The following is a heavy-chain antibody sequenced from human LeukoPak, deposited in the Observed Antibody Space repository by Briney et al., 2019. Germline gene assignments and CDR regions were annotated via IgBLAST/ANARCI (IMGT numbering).Heavy chain of an antibody. Sequence: GGSLRLSCAASGFTFSSYGMHWVRQAPGKGLEWVAVISYDGSNKYYADSVKGRFTISRDNSKNTLYLQMNSLRAEDTAVYYCAGIAANDYWGQGTLATVSS. J-gene: IGHJ4*02. CDR2: ISYDGSNK. D-gene: IGHD6-25*01. CDR3: AGIAANDY. V-gene: IGHV3-30*19. CDR1: GFTFSSYG.